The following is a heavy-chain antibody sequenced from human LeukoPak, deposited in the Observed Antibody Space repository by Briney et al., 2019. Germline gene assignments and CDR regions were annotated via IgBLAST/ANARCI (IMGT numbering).Heavy chain of an antibody. Sequence: SQTLSLTCTVSGGSISSYYWSWIRQPPGKGLEWIGYIYYSGSTNYNPSLKSRVTISVDTSKNQFSLKLSSVTAADTAVYYCARHNWRLGELSHFDYWGQGTLVTVSS. V-gene: IGHV4-59*08. CDR3: ARHNWRLGELSHFDY. CDR1: GGSISSYY. D-gene: IGHD3-16*02. CDR2: IYYSGST. J-gene: IGHJ4*02.